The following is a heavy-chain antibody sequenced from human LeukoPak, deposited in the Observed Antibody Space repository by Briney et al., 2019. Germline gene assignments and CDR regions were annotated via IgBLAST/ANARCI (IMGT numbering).Heavy chain of an antibody. D-gene: IGHD3-9*01. CDR3: ASSILAASDY. Sequence: GGSLTLSCAASGFTFRSYWMHWVRHAPGKGLVWVSHFNSDWSSTNYTDSVERRFTIHRDHPKNTLYLQMNSLRAEDTAVYYCASSILAASDYWGQGALVTVSS. J-gene: IGHJ4*02. CDR1: GFTFRSYW. CDR2: FNSDWSST. V-gene: IGHV3-74*01.